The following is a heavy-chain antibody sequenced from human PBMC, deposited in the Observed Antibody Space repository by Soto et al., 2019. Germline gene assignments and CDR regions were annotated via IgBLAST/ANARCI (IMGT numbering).Heavy chain of an antibody. V-gene: IGHV1-58*02. Sequence: QMQLVQSGPEVKKPGTSVKVSCKASGFTFTSSAMQWVRQARGQRLEWIGWIVVCSGHTNYAQKFQERVTITRDMSTSTAYIKQRSRRSEDAAVYYCGAKPFGVSYYYGMDVWGQGTTVTVSS. CDR2: IVVCSGHT. J-gene: IGHJ6*02. D-gene: IGHD3-16*01. CDR1: GFTFTSSA. CDR3: GAKPFGVSYYYGMDV.